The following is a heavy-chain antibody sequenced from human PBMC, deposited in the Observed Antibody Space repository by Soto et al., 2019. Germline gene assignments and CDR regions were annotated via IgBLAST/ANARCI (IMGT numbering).Heavy chain of an antibody. V-gene: IGHV3-9*01. CDR1: GFTFDDYA. D-gene: IGHD6-13*01. CDR2: ISWNSGSI. J-gene: IGHJ5*02. Sequence: DVQLVESGGGLVQPGRSLRLSCAASGFTFDDYAMHWVRQAPGKGLEWVSAISWNSGSIGNADSMKGRFTISRDNAKNSLSLQMNSLRAEDTALYYCAKDHSISWFNWFDPWGQGTLVTVSS. CDR3: AKDHSISWFNWFDP.